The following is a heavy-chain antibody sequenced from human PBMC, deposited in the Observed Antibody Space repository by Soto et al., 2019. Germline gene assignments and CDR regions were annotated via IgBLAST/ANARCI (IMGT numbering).Heavy chain of an antibody. V-gene: IGHV6-1*01. J-gene: IGHJ3*02. CDR1: GDSVSSNSAA. Sequence: SQTLSLTCAISGDSVSSNSAAWNWVRQSPSRGLEWLGRTYYRSKWYNEYAVSVKSRITLNPDTSRNQFSLQLSSVTAADTAVYYCASGRDAFDIWGQGTMVTVSS. CDR2: TYYRSKWYN. CDR3: ASGRDAFDI.